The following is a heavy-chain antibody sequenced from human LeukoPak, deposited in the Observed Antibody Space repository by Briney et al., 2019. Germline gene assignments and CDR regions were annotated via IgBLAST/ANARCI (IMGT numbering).Heavy chain of an antibody. D-gene: IGHD3-10*01. Sequence: GESLKISCKASGYSFSGYWIGWMRQMPGKGLEWMGVIYPADSDTRYSPSFQGQVTISADKSISTAYLQWSSLRASDTAVYYCAKGDGKFAHWGQGTLVTVSS. V-gene: IGHV5-51*01. J-gene: IGHJ4*02. CDR1: GYSFSGYW. CDR2: IYPADSDT. CDR3: AKGDGKFAH.